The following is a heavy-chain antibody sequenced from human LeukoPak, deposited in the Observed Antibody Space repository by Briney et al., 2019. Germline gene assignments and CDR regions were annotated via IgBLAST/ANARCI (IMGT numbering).Heavy chain of an antibody. D-gene: IGHD6-19*01. V-gene: IGHV3-23*01. J-gene: IGHJ4*02. CDR1: GFTFSSYA. CDR2: ISGSGGST. Sequence: GGSLRLSCAASGFTFSSYAMSWVRQAPGKGLEWVSAISGSGGSTYYADSVKGRFTISRDNSKNTLYLQMNSLRAEDTAIYYCAKRGSSGWYVPAGIDYWGQGTLVTVSS. CDR3: AKRGSSGWYVPAGIDY.